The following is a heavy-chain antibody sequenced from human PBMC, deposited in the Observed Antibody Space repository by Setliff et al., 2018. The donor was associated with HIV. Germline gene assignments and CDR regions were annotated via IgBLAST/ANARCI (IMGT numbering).Heavy chain of an antibody. CDR1: GDSINSGNYY. CDR2: IYYSGST. Sequence: KTSETLSLTCTVSGDSINSGNYYWSWIRQHPGKGLEWIGYIYYSGSTYYSPSLKSRVTISEDTSKNQFSLKMRSVTAADTAVYYCARGEGSGWDTVEENYYNLDVWGPGTTVTVS. D-gene: IGHD6-19*01. J-gene: IGHJ6*02. CDR3: ARGEGSGWDTVEENYYNLDV. V-gene: IGHV4-31*03.